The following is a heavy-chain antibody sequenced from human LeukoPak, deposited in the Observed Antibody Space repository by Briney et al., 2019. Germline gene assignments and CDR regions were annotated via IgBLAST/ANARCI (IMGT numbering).Heavy chain of an antibody. D-gene: IGHD2-15*01. Sequence: TGGSLRLSCAASGFTFSDYYMSWIRQAPVKGLEWVSYISSSGSTIYYADSVKGRFTISRDNAKNSLYLQMNSLRAEDTAVYYCARRAASSGGSWFLPYYYYYGIDVWGQGTTVTVSS. CDR2: ISSSGSTI. V-gene: IGHV3-11*01. CDR3: ARRAASSGGSWFLPYYYYYGIDV. J-gene: IGHJ6*02. CDR1: GFTFSDYY.